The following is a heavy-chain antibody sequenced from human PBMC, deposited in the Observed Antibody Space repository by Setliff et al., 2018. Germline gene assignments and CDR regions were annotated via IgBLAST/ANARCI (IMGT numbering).Heavy chain of an antibody. CDR1: GFTFSSYS. Sequence: PGGSLRLSCAASGFTFSSYSMNWVRQAPGKGLEWVSSISSSSSYMYYADSVKGRFTISRDNAKNSLYLQMNSLGAEDTAVYYCARDYLNPSLLWFGEFSGSYYYYGMDVWGQGTTVTVSS. D-gene: IGHD3-10*01. CDR2: ISSSSSYM. J-gene: IGHJ6*02. V-gene: IGHV3-21*01. CDR3: ARDYLNPSLLWFGEFSGSYYYYGMDV.